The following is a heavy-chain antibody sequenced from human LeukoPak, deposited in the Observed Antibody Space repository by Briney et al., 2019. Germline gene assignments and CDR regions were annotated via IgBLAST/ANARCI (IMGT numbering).Heavy chain of an antibody. CDR1: GFTFSSYA. V-gene: IGHV3-23*01. J-gene: IGHJ4*02. Sequence: PGRSPRLSCAASGFTFSSYAMSWVRQAPGKGLEWVSAISGSGGSTYYADSVKGRFTISRDNSKNTLYLQMNSLRAEDTAVYYCAKDGLPYYYDSSGYYLDYWGQGTLVTVSS. D-gene: IGHD3-22*01. CDR3: AKDGLPYYYDSSGYYLDY. CDR2: ISGSGGST.